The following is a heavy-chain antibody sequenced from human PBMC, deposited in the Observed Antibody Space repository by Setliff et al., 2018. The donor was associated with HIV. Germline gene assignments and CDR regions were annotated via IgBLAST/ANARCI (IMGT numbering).Heavy chain of an antibody. J-gene: IGHJ4*02. Sequence: SETLSLTCTVSGGSISGYYWSWIRQPAGKRLEWIGRIYSNGNTNYNPSLKGRVTMSVSTSKNQSSLNLSSVTAADTAVYYCTTVVPAAIPYFDYWGQGALVTVSS. CDR1: GGSISGYY. D-gene: IGHD2-2*01. CDR3: TTVVPAAIPYFDY. CDR2: IYSNGNT. V-gene: IGHV4-4*07.